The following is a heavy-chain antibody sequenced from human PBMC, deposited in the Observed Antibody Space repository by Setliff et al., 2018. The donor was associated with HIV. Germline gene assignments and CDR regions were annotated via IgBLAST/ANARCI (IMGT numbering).Heavy chain of an antibody. CDR1: GFDFSDYS. J-gene: IGHJ4*01. CDR3: ARDGGSVSYLSSGYFDY. V-gene: IGHV3-53*01. D-gene: IGHD2-8*01. CDR2: IYSGGTT. Sequence: GGSLRLSCGASGFDFSDYSMNWVRQAPGKGLEWVSLIYSGGTTFYTDSVRGRPTTFRDSSKNTLYLQMNNVRDDDTAVYYCARDGGSVSYLSSGYFDYWGLGTLVTVSS.